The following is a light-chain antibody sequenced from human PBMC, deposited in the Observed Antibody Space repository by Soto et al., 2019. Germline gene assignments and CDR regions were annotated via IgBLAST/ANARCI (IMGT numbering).Light chain of an antibody. CDR3: SSYASSGAYV. CDR2: EVN. J-gene: IGLJ1*01. Sequence: QSVLTQPASVSGSPGQSITISCTGTASDVGGSNFVSWYQQHPGKAPKLLIYEVNYRPSGVYNRFSGSRSGNTASLTISGLQTEDEADYYCSSYASSGAYVFGTGTKVTVL. CDR1: ASDVGGSNF. V-gene: IGLV2-14*01.